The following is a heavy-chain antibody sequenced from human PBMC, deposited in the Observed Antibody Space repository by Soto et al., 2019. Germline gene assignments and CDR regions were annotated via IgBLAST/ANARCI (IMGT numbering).Heavy chain of an antibody. D-gene: IGHD6-13*01. V-gene: IGHV3-33*01. Sequence: GGSLRLSCAASGFTFSSYGMHWVRQAPGKGLEWVAVIWYDGSNKYYADSVKGRFTISRDNSKNTLYLQMNSLRAEDTAVYYCAREGSSSWYEVKQTNWFDPWGQGTLVTVSS. J-gene: IGHJ5*02. CDR1: GFTFSSYG. CDR3: AREGSSSWYEVKQTNWFDP. CDR2: IWYDGSNK.